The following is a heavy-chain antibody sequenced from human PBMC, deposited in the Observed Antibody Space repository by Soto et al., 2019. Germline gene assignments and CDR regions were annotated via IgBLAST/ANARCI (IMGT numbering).Heavy chain of an antibody. CDR2: INPSGGST. V-gene: IGHV1-46*01. D-gene: IGHD2-15*01. CDR3: ARGEDEIRRTGQIPFDY. J-gene: IGHJ4*02. Sequence: ASVKVSCKASGYTFTSYYMHWVRQAPGQGLEWMGIINPSGGSTSYAQKFQGRVTMTRDTSTSTVYMELSSLRSEDTAVYYCARGEDEIRRTGQIPFDYWGQGTLVTVSS. CDR1: GYTFTSYY.